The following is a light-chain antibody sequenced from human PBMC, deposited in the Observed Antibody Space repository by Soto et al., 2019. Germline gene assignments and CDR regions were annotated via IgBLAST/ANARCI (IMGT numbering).Light chain of an antibody. V-gene: IGKV3-15*01. CDR2: DTS. CDR3: QQYTSGGT. Sequence: EIVMTQSPATLSVSPGERATLSCRASQSVSSSLAWYQQKPGQAPRLLIYDTSTRATGFPARFSGSGSGTEFTLNISSLKTEDYADYYWQQYTSGGTFGQGTKVEIK. CDR1: QSVSSS. J-gene: IGKJ1*01.